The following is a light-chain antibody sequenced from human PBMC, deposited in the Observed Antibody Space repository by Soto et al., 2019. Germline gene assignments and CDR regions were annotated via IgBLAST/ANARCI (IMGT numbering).Light chain of an antibody. CDR3: QQYSTYPHI. CDR2: KAS. Sequence: DIQMTQSPSTLSASVGDRVTITCRASQSINRWLAWYQQKPGKAPKLLIYKASTLESGVPSRFSGGGLGTEFSLNITSLQPDDFATYYCQQYSTYPHIFGQGPKVHI. CDR1: QSINRW. V-gene: IGKV1-5*03. J-gene: IGKJ2*01.